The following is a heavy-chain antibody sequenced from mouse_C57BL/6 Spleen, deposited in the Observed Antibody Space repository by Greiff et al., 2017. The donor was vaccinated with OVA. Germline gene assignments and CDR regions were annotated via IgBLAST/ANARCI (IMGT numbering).Heavy chain of an antibody. D-gene: IGHD2-1*01. CDR2: INYDGSST. Sequence: DVKLVESEGGLVQPGSSMKLSCTASGFTFSDYYMAWVRQVPEKGLEWVANINYDGSSTYYLDSLKSRFIISRDNAKNILYLQMSSLKSEDTATYYCARETGYGNYGFAYWGQGTLVTVSA. J-gene: IGHJ3*01. V-gene: IGHV5-16*01. CDR3: ARETGYGNYGFAY. CDR1: GFTFSDYY.